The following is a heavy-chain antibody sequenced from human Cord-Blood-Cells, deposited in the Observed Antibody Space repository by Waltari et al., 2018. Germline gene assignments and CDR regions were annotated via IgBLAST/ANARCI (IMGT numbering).Heavy chain of an antibody. CDR2: INHSGST. D-gene: IGHD2-15*01. J-gene: IGHJ4*02. V-gene: IGHV4-34*01. CDR3: ALGYCSGGSCNLDY. Sequence: QVQLQQWGAGLLKPSETLSLTCAVYGGSFSGYSWSWIRQPPGKGLEWIGEINHSGSTNYNPSLKSRVTISVDTSKNQFSLKLSSVTAADTAVYYCALGYCSGGSCNLDYWGQGTLVTVSS. CDR1: GGSFSGYS.